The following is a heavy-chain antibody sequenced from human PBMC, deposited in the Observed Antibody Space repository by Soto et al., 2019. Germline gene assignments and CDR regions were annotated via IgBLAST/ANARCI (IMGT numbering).Heavy chain of an antibody. CDR2: IKSKARGETT. Sequence: EVQLLESGGGLVQPGGSLRLSCAASGFTFSSYAMSWVRQAPGKGLEWVGRIKSKARGETTDYAASVKGRFTISRDDSENTLYLQTSSLKTEDTAVYYCATSGTAPGAFDYWGQGTLVTVSS. CDR1: GFTFSSYA. V-gene: IGHV3-15*01. J-gene: IGHJ4*02. D-gene: IGHD6-13*01. CDR3: ATSGTAPGAFDY.